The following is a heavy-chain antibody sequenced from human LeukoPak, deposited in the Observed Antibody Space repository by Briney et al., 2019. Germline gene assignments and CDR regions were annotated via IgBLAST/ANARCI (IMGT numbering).Heavy chain of an antibody. CDR1: GSTFSSYT. D-gene: IGHD2-2*01. Sequence: SVKVSCKASGSTFSSYTISWVRQAPGQGLEWMGRIIPILGIANYAQKFQGRVTITADKSTSTAYMELSSLRSEDTAVYYCAREVVRYRNAFDIWGQGTMVTVSS. CDR2: IIPILGIA. CDR3: AREVVRYRNAFDI. V-gene: IGHV1-69*04. J-gene: IGHJ3*02.